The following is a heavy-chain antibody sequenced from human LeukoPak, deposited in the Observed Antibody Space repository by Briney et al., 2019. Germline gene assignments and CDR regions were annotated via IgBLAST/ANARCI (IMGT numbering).Heavy chain of an antibody. CDR3: ARAESGGNSIGSFDY. V-gene: IGHV4-34*01. D-gene: IGHD4-23*01. J-gene: IGHJ4*02. CDR2: INRSGST. Sequence: PETLSPTCAVYGGSFSGYYWSWIRQPPGKGLEWIGEINRSGSTNYNPSLKSRVTISVDTSKNQFSLKLSSVTAADTAVYYCARAESGGNSIGSFDYWGQGTLVTVSS. CDR1: GGSFSGYY.